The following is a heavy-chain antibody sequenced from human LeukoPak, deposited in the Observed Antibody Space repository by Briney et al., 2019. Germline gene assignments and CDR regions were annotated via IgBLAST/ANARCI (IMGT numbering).Heavy chain of an antibody. J-gene: IGHJ3*02. CDR3: ARAHSSGFRSAFDI. D-gene: IGHD3-22*01. V-gene: IGHV1-3*01. Sequence: ASVKVSCTASGYTFTSYAMHWVRQAPGQRLEWMGWINAGNGNTKYSQKFQGRVTITADRSTSTAFMELTSLRSEDTAVYYCARAHSSGFRSAFDIWGQGTMVTVSS. CDR1: GYTFTSYA. CDR2: INAGNGNT.